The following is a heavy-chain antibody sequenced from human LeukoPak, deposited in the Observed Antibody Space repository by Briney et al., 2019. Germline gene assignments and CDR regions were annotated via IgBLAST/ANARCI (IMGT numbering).Heavy chain of an antibody. CDR1: GGSISSYY. J-gene: IGHJ5*01. CDR2: IYYSGST. V-gene: IGHV4-59*01. CDR3: ARVWGTIVS. D-gene: IGHD1-7*01. Sequence: SETLSLTCTVSGGSISSYYWSWIRQPPGKGLEWIGYIYYSGSTNYNPSLKRRVTISVDTSKDQFSLNRRSVTAADTAVYYCARVWGTIVSWGEGTLVTVSS.